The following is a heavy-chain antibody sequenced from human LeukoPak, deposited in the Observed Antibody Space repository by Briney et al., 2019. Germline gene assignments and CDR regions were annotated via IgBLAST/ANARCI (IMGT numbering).Heavy chain of an antibody. CDR1: GFTSSDYY. CDR3: ARYCSGGSCYVNWFGP. D-gene: IGHD2-15*01. CDR2: ISSSSSYT. Sequence: GGSLRLSCAASGFTSSDYYMSWIRQAPGKGLEWVSYISSSSSYTNYADSVKGRFTISRDNAKSSLYLQMNSLRAEDTAVYYCARYCSGGSCYVNWFGPWGQGTLVTVSS. V-gene: IGHV3-11*06. J-gene: IGHJ5*02.